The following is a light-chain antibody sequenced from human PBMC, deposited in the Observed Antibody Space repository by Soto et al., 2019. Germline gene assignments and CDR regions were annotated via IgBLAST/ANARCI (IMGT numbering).Light chain of an antibody. CDR3: CSFGSSGTI. V-gene: IGLV2-23*02. CDR2: EVT. CDR1: SSDIGSYDL. J-gene: IGLJ2*01. Sequence: QSVLTQPASVSGSPGQSITISCNGTSSDIGSYDLLSWYQQHPGKAPKLMIYEVTKRPAGVSDRFSGSKSANTASLTISGLQVADEADYYCCSFGSSGTILGGGTKLTVL.